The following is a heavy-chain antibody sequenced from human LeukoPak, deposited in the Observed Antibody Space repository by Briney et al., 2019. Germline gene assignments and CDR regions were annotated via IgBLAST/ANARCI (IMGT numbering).Heavy chain of an antibody. Sequence: TSETLSLTCTGSGVSISSGGYYWSWIRQHPGKGLEWIGYIYYSGSSYYNPSLKSRIAISVDTSKNQFSLELSSVTAADTAVYYCASQAATTEEPFDFWGQGTLVTVSS. CDR3: ASQAATTEEPFDF. J-gene: IGHJ4*02. CDR1: GVSISSGGYY. CDR2: IYYSGSS. D-gene: IGHD6-25*01. V-gene: IGHV4-31*03.